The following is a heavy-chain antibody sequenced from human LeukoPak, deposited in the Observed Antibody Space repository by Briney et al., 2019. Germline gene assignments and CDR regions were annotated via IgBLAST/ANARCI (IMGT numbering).Heavy chain of an antibody. D-gene: IGHD3-10*01. V-gene: IGHV4-4*07. CDR3: ARENGSGSYRPFDY. CDR2: IYTSGST. J-gene: IGHJ4*02. Sequence: SETLSLTCTVSGGSISSYYWSWIRQPAGKGLEWIGRIYTSGSTNYNPSLKSRVTMSVDTSKNQFSLKLSSVTAADTAVYYCARENGSGSYRPFDYWGQGTLVTVSS. CDR1: GGSISSYY.